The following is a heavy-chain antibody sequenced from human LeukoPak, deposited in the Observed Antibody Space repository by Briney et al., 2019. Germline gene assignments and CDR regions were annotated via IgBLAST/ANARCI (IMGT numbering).Heavy chain of an antibody. J-gene: IGHJ4*02. D-gene: IGHD6-19*01. V-gene: IGHV1-2*02. CDR3: ARARVPIAVAGLYYFDY. Sequence: GASVKVSCKASGYTXTAYYIHWLRQAPGQGPEWMGWIKPDSGSSHYAQKFQGRVTMTRDTSSNSAYMDLTRLKSDDTAVYYCARARVPIAVAGLYYFDYWGQGALVTVSS. CDR1: GYTXTAYY. CDR2: IKPDSGSS.